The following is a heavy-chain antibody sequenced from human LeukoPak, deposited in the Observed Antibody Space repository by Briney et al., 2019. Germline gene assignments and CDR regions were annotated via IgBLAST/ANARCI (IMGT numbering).Heavy chain of an antibody. D-gene: IGHD1-26*01. CDR1: GGSFSGYY. CDR3: ARGPGELQADC. V-gene: IGHV4-34*01. J-gene: IGHJ4*02. Sequence: SETLSLTCAVYGGSFSGYYWSWIRQPPGKGLEWIGEINHSGSTNYNPSLKSRVTISVDTSKNQFSLKLSSVTAADTAVYYCARGPGELQADCWGQGTLVTVSS. CDR2: INHSGST.